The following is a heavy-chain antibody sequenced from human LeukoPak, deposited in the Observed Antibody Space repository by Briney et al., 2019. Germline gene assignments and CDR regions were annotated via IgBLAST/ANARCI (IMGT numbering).Heavy chain of an antibody. V-gene: IGHV1-69*13. CDR2: IIPIFGTA. D-gene: IGHD2-2*01. CDR1: GGTFSSYA. Sequence: SVKVSCKASGGTFSSYAISWVRQAPGQGLEWMGGIIPIFGTANYAQKFQGRVTITADESTSTAYMELSSLRSDDTAVYYCAHVSSSTDYYYGMDVWGQGTTVTVSS. J-gene: IGHJ6*02. CDR3: AHVSSSTDYYYGMDV.